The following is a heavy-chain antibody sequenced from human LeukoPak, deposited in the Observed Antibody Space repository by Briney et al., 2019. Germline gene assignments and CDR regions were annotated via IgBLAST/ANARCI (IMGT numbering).Heavy chain of an antibody. D-gene: IGHD3-9*01. CDR1: GNSISSGHY. V-gene: IGHV4-38-2*02. Sequence: PSETLFLTCSVSGNSISSGHYWGWIRQTPGKGLEWIGSIYLSGTTYYNPSLKSRVTISVDTSKNQFSLKLSSVTAADTAVYFCARIFILSGFSSYFAPWGQGTLVTVSS. CDR2: IYLSGTT. CDR3: ARIFILSGFSSYFAP. J-gene: IGHJ4*02.